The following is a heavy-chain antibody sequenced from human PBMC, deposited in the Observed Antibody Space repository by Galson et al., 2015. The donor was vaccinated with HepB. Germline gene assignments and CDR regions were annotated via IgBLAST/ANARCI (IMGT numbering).Heavy chain of an antibody. J-gene: IGHJ6*02. CDR2: ISYDGSNK. V-gene: IGHV3-30*18. CDR1: GFTFSSYG. Sequence: SLRLSCAASGFTFSSYGMHRVRQAPGKGLEWVAVISYDGSNKYYADSVKGRFTISRDNSKNTLYLQMNSLRAEDTAVYYCAKVNKYGDYRYGMDVWGQGTTVTVSS. D-gene: IGHD4-17*01. CDR3: AKVNKYGDYRYGMDV.